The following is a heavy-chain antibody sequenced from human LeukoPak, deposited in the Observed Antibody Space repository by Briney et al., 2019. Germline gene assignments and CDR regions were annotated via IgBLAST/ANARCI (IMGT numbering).Heavy chain of an antibody. CDR3: ARDRNGNYGRWGFDY. CDR2: IWYDGSNK. D-gene: IGHD4-17*01. CDR1: GFTFSSYG. J-gene: IGHJ4*02. Sequence: GGSLRLSCAASGFTFSSYGMHWVRQAPGKGLEWVAVIWYDGSNKYYADSVKGRFTISRDNSKNTLYLQMNSLRAEDTAVYYCARDRNGNYGRWGFDYWGQGTLVTVSS. V-gene: IGHV3-33*01.